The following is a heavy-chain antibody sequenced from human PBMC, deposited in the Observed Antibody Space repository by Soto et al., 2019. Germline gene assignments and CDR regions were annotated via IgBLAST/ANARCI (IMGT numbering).Heavy chain of an antibody. CDR2: ISAYNGNT. J-gene: IGHJ4*02. CDR1: GYNFTSYA. Sequence: QVQLVQSGAEVKKPGASVKVSCKASGYNFTSYAISWVRQATGQGLEWMGWISAYNGNTKYAQKRQGRATMTPDTSTSTAYMELRSLRSDDTAVYYCARDSPPVDYWGQGTLVTVSS. V-gene: IGHV1-18*01. CDR3: ARDSPPVDY.